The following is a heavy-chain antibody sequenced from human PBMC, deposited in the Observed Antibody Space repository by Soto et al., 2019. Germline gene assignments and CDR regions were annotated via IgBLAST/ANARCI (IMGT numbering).Heavy chain of an antibody. D-gene: IGHD4-17*01. J-gene: IGHJ2*01. CDR2: IKQDGSEK. CDR3: AKGGLRFLTYWYFDL. Sequence: PGGSLRLSCAASGFTFSSYWMSWVRQAPGRGLEWVANIKQDGSEKYYVDSVKGRFTISRDNAKNSLYLQMNSLRAEDTAVYYCAKGGLRFLTYWYFDLWGRGTLVTVSS. CDR1: GFTFSSYW. V-gene: IGHV3-7*01.